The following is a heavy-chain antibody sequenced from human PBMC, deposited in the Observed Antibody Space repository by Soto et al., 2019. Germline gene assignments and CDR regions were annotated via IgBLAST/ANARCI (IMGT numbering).Heavy chain of an antibody. Sequence: PSETLSLTCTVSGGSISSGGYYWSWIRQHPGKGLEWIGYIYYSGSTYYNPSLKSRVTISVDTSKNQFSLKLSSVTAADTAVYYCARGPQLYYDSSGYTAYLDNWGQGTLVTVSS. V-gene: IGHV4-31*03. CDR1: GGSISSGGYY. CDR3: ARGPQLYYDSSGYTAYLDN. J-gene: IGHJ4*02. D-gene: IGHD3-22*01. CDR2: IYYSGST.